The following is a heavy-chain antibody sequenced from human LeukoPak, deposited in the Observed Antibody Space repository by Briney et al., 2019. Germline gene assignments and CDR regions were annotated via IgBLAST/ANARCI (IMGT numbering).Heavy chain of an antibody. Sequence: SETLSLTCTVSGGSISSYYWSWIRQPAGKGLEWIGRIYTSGSTNYSPSLKSRVTMSVDTSKNQFSLKLSSVTAADTAVYYCARETHPLRFSESDWGQGTLVTVSS. CDR2: IYTSGST. J-gene: IGHJ4*02. CDR1: GGSISSYY. V-gene: IGHV4-4*07. CDR3: ARETHPLRFSESD. D-gene: IGHD3-3*01.